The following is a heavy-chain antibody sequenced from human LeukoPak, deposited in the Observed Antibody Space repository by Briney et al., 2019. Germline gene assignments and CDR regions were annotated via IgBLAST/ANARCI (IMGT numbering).Heavy chain of an antibody. V-gene: IGHV1-69*04. D-gene: IGHD3-10*01. Sequence: ASVKVSCKASGGTFSSYAISWVRQAPGQGLEWMRRIIPILGIANYAQKFQGRVTITADKSTSTAYMELSSLRSEDTAVYYCARDVAGRFGESFDYWGQGTLVTVSS. CDR1: GGTFSSYA. CDR3: ARDVAGRFGESFDY. J-gene: IGHJ4*02. CDR2: IIPILGIA.